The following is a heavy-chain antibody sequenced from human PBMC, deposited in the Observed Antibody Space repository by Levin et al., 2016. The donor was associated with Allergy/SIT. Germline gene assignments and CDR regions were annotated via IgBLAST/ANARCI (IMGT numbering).Heavy chain of an antibody. D-gene: IGHD4-17*01. CDR3: AKVWGTVTRNYGMDV. Sequence: WIRQPPGKGLEWVSVIYSGGSTYYADSVKGRFTISRDNSKNTLYLQMNSLRAEDTAVYYCAKVWGTVTRNYGMDVWGQGTTVTVSS. CDR2: IYSGGST. J-gene: IGHJ6*02. V-gene: IGHV3-53*01.